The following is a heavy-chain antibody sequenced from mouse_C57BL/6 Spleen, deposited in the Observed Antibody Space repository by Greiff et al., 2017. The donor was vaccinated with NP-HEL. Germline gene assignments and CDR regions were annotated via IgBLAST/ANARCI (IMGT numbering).Heavy chain of an antibody. CDR3: ASTTESSYFDV. V-gene: IGHV5-6*01. CDR2: ISSGGSYT. Sequence: EVQLVESGGDLVKPGGSLKLSCAASGFTFSSYGMSWVRQTPDKRLEWVATISSGGSYTYYPDSVKGRFTISRDNAKNTLYLQRSSLKSEDTAMYYCASTTESSYFDVWGTGTTVTVSS. J-gene: IGHJ1*03. CDR1: GFTFSSYG. D-gene: IGHD1-1*01.